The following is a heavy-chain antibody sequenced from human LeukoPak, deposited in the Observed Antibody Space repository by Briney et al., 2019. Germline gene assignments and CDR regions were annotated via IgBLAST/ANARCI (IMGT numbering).Heavy chain of an antibody. Sequence: ASVKVSCKASGYTFTGYYMHWVRQAPGQGLEWMGWINPNSGGTNYAQKFQGRVTMTRDTSISTAYTELSRLRSDDTAVYYCARDRDPGDYYYMDVWGKGTTVTVSS. CDR2: INPNSGGT. CDR3: ARDRDPGDYYYMDV. V-gene: IGHV1-2*02. CDR1: GYTFTGYY. D-gene: IGHD1-14*01. J-gene: IGHJ6*03.